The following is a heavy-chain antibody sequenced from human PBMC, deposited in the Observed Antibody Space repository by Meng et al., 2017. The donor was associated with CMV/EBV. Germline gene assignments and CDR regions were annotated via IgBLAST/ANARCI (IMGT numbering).Heavy chain of an antibody. CDR1: GGSFSGYY. V-gene: IGHV4-30-4*08. CDR3: AREVVITSDWFDP. CDR2: IYYSGST. D-gene: IGHD3-22*01. J-gene: IGHJ5*02. Sequence: CAVYGGSFSGYYWGWIRQPPGKGLEWIGYIYYSGSTYYNPSLKSRVTISVDTSKNQFSLKLSSVTAADTAVYYCAREVVITSDWFDPWGQGTLVTVSS.